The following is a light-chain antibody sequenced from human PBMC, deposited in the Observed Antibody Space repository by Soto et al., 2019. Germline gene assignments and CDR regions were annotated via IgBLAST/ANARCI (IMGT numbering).Light chain of an antibody. J-gene: IGLJ2*01. Sequence: QSVLTQPPSVSAAPGQKVTISCSGSSFNIGNNYVSWFQQLPGTAPKLLIYDSNKRPSGIPDRFSGSKSGTSATLDITGLQTGDEADYYCATWDRSLTGEVFGGGTKLTVL. CDR2: DSN. CDR3: ATWDRSLTGEV. CDR1: SFNIGNNY. V-gene: IGLV1-51*01.